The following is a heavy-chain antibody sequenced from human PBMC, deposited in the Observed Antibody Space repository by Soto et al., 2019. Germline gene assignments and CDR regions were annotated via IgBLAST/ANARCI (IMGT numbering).Heavy chain of an antibody. D-gene: IGHD1-20*01. CDR3: AGGPRYWSCAL. CDR1: GGSSRAYH. CDR2: FSYSGSH. V-gene: IGHV4-34*01. Sequence: GELQQWGTGLLQPSETLSLNCSVYGGSSRAYHWSWLRQSPGEGQEWLGEFSYSGSHNYNPSLKGRVAVSPDTSTNHSSLTLPSVTAADTAVYFCAGGPRYWSCALWGRGTLVTVS. J-gene: IGHJ2*01.